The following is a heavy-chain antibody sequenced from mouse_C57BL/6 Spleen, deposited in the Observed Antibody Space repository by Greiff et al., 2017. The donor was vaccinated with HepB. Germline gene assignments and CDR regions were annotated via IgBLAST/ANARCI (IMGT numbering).Heavy chain of an antibody. CDR2: ISSGGSYT. J-gene: IGHJ2*01. D-gene: IGHD4-1*01. CDR3: ARAPGTWDY. V-gene: IGHV5-6*01. Sequence: EVQLVESGGDLVKPGGSLKLSCAASGFTFSSYGMSWVRQTPDKRLEWVATISSGGSYTYYPDSVKGRFTISRDNAKNTLYLQMSSLKSEDTAMYYCARAPGTWDYWGQGTTLTVSS. CDR1: GFTFSSYG.